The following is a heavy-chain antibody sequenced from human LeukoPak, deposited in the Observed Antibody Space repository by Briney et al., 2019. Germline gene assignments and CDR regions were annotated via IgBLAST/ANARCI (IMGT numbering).Heavy chain of an antibody. CDR1: GGSIDRSPNS. V-gene: IGHV4-39*01. J-gene: IGHJ4*02. D-gene: IGHD5-18*01. CDR3: ARHDGYNYARIDY. CDR2: LFYGGDT. Sequence: SETLSLTCNVSGGSIDRSPNSWGWIRQPPGKGLEWIGFLFYGGDTYYNPSLKSRVAISVDTFKNQFSLKLTSVTAADTAVYFCARHDGYNYARIDYWGQGTLVTVSS.